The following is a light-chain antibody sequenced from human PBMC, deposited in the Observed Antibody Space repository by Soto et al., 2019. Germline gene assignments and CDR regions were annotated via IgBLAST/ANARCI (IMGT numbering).Light chain of an antibody. CDR1: QSVSSK. CDR3: QQYNNWPQT. Sequence: ETVMTQSPVTLSVSPGERATLSCRASQSVSSKLAWYQQKPGQAPRILIYGASTRATGIPARFSGSGSGTEFTLSISSLQSEDFAVYYCQQYNNWPQTFGQGTKLEIK. CDR2: GAS. J-gene: IGKJ2*01. V-gene: IGKV3-15*01.